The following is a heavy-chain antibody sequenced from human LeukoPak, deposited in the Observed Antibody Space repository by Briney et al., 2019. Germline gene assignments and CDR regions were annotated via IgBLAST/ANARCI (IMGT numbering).Heavy chain of an antibody. V-gene: IGHV3-30*18. J-gene: IGHJ5*02. CDR2: ISYDGSNK. CDR1: GFTFSSYG. D-gene: IGHD6-19*01. CDR3: AKDLSSGSSDP. Sequence: GGSLRLSCAASGFTFSSYGMHWVRQAPGKGLEWVAVISYDGSNKYYADSVKGRFTISRDNSKNTLYLQMNSLRAEDTAVYYCAKDLSSGSSDPWGQGTLVTVSS.